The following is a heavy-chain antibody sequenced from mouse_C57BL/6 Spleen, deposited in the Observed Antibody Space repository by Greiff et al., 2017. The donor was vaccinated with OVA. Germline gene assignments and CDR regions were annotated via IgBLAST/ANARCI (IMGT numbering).Heavy chain of an antibody. CDR3: ARSFDGYHWYFDV. CDR1: GYTFTSYW. J-gene: IGHJ1*03. D-gene: IGHD2-3*01. V-gene: IGHV1-7*01. Sequence: QVQLKESGAELAKPGASVKLSCKASGYTFTSYWMHWVKQRPGQGLEWIGYINPSSGYTKYNQKFKDKATLTADKSSSTAYMQLSSLTYEDSAVYYCARSFDGYHWYFDVWGTGTTVTVSS. CDR2: INPSSGYT.